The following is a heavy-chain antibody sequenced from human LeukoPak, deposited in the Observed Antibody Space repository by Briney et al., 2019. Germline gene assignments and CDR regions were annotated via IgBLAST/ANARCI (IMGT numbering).Heavy chain of an antibody. Sequence: GGSLRLSCAASGFTFSSYSMNWVRQAPGKGLEWVSSISSSSSYIYYADSVKGRFTISRDNAKNSLYLQMNSLRAEDTAVYYCARGSYYYDSSGNAFDIWGQGTMVTVSS. J-gene: IGHJ3*02. CDR2: ISSSSSYI. CDR3: ARGSYYYDSSGNAFDI. CDR1: GFTFSSYS. V-gene: IGHV3-21*01. D-gene: IGHD3-22*01.